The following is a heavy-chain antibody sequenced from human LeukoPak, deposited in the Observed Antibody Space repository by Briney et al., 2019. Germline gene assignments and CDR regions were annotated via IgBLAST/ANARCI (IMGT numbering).Heavy chain of an antibody. J-gene: IGHJ6*03. CDR2: IIPIFGTA. V-gene: IGHV1-69*05. CDR3: ARGPNCSSTSCCTGDYYYYMDV. Sequence: SVKVSCKASGGTFSSYAISWVRQAPGQGLEWMGGIIPIFGTANYAQKFQGRVTITTDESTSTAYMELSSLRSEDTAVYYCARGPNCSSTSCCTGDYYYYMDVWGKGTTVTVSS. D-gene: IGHD2-2*02. CDR1: GGTFSSYA.